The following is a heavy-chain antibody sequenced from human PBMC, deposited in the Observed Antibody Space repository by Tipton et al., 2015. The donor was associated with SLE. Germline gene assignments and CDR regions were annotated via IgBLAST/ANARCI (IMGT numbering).Heavy chain of an antibody. CDR3: ARRPTGYFEY. J-gene: IGHJ4*02. Sequence: TLSLTCTVSGGSMSSYFLSWIRQPPGKGLQWIGYIYYSGTTSYNPSLKSRVTMSADTSKNQFSLKLTSLTAADTAVYYCARRPTGYFEYWGQGALVTVSS. CDR1: GGSMSSYF. V-gene: IGHV4-59*08. CDR2: IYYSGTT.